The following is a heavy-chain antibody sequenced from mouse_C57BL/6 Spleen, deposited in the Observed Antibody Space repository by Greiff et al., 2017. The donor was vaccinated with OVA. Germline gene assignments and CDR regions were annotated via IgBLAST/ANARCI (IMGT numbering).Heavy chain of an antibody. J-gene: IGHJ4*01. Sequence: EVKLMESGGGLVKPGGSLKLSCAASGFTFSDYGMHWVRQAPEKGLEWVAYISSGSSTIYYADTVKGRFTISRDNAKNTLFLQMTSLRSEDTAMYYCARNYGGGYYAMDYWGQGTSVTVSS. D-gene: IGHD2-4*01. CDR2: ISSGSSTI. CDR3: ARNYGGGYYAMDY. V-gene: IGHV5-17*01. CDR1: GFTFSDYG.